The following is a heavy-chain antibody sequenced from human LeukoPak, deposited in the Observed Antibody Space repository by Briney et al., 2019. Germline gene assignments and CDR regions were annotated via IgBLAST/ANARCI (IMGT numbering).Heavy chain of an antibody. CDR1: GGSFSGYY. CDR2: INHSGST. V-gene: IGHV4-34*01. J-gene: IGHJ4*02. D-gene: IGHD6-13*01. Sequence: KPSETLSLTCAVYGGSFSGYYWSWIRQPPGKGLEWIGGINHSGSTNYNPSLKSRVTISVDTSKNQFSLKLSSVTAADTAVHYCAREAVTGYSSSWFDYWGQGTLVTVSS. CDR3: AREAVTGYSSSWFDY.